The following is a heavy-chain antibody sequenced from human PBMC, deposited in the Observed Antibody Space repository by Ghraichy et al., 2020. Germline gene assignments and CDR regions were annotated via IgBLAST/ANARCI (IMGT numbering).Heavy chain of an antibody. J-gene: IGHJ4*02. CDR2: INHSGST. CDR3: ARGRQGPRPYYYDSSGYRHYFDY. V-gene: IGHV4-34*01. CDR1: GGSFSGYY. Sequence: SQTLSLTCAVYGGSFSGYYWSWIRQPPGKGLEWIGEINHSGSTNYNPSLKSRVTISVDTSKNQFSLKLSSVTAADTAVYYCARGRQGPRPYYYDSSGYRHYFDYWGQGTLVTVSS. D-gene: IGHD3-22*01.